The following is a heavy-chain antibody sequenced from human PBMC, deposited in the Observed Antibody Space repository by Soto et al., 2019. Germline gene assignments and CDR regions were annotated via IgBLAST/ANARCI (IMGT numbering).Heavy chain of an antibody. Sequence: GGSLRLSCAASGFTFSLYGMHWVRQAPGKGLEWVAVIWNDGSEKNYADSVKGRFTLSGDSSKNTLYLEMNSLRVEDTAVYYCAKAGHNGYDLAPVYWGQGTLVTVSS. V-gene: IGHV3-33*03. D-gene: IGHD5-12*01. CDR1: GFTFSLYG. CDR3: AKAGHNGYDLAPVY. J-gene: IGHJ4*02. CDR2: IWNDGSEK.